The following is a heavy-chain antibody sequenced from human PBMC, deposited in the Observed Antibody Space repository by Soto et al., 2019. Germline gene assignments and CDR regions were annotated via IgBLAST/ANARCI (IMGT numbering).Heavy chain of an antibody. V-gene: IGHV4-34*01. J-gene: IGHJ5*02. CDR2: INHSGST. CDR1: GGSFSGYY. Sequence: SETLSLTCAVYGGSFSGYYWSWIRQPPGKGLEWIGEINHSGSTNYNPSLKSRVTISVDTSKNQFSLKLSSVTAADTAVYYCARLYYYGSGSHHPWFDPWAREPWSPSPQ. D-gene: IGHD3-10*01. CDR3: ARLYYYGSGSHHPWFDP.